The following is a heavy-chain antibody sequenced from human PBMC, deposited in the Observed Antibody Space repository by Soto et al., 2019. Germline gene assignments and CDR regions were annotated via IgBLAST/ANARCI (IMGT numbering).Heavy chain of an antibody. CDR2: ISSSSSYI. Sequence: EVQLVESGGGLVKPGGSLRLSCAASGFTFSSYSMNWVRQAPGKGLEWVSSISSSSSYIYYADSVKGRCTISRDNAKNSLYLQMNSLRAEDTAVYYCARAVDPSSSPYFWGQGTLVTVSS. CDR3: ARAVDPSSSPYF. CDR1: GFTFSSYS. V-gene: IGHV3-21*01. D-gene: IGHD2-2*01. J-gene: IGHJ4*02.